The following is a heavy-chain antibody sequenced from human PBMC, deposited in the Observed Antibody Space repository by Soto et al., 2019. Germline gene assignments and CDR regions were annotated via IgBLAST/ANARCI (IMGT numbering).Heavy chain of an antibody. CDR3: AREKYYYDSSGYSSFDY. Sequence: GGSLRLSCAASGFTFSSYSMNWVRQAPGKGLEWVSSISSSSSYIYYADSVKGRFTISRDNAKNSLYLQMNSLRAEDTAVYYCAREKYYYDSSGYSSFDYWGQGTLVTVSS. J-gene: IGHJ4*02. CDR2: ISSSSSYI. D-gene: IGHD3-22*01. CDR1: GFTFSSYS. V-gene: IGHV3-21*01.